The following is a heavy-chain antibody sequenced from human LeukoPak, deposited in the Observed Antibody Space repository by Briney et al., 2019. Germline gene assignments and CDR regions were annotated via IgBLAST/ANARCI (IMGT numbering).Heavy chain of an antibody. J-gene: IGHJ4*02. Sequence: SCKASGYTFTSYSMHWVRQAPGKGLEWVGVISYDGSDEYYTNSVKGRFTISRDNSKNTVYLQMNSLRADDTAVYYCARDFTPEWFDIHWGQGTLVTVS. D-gene: IGHD3-3*01. V-gene: IGHV3-30*04. CDR1: GYTFTSYS. CDR2: ISYDGSDE. CDR3: ARDFTPEWFDIH.